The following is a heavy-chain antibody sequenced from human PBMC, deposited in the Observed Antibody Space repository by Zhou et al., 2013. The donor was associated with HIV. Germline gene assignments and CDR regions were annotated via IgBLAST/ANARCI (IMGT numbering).Heavy chain of an antibody. CDR3: ARTTLYDRTGSYYGFDY. Sequence: QVQLVQSGAEVKKPGASVSVSCKAFGYTFSNYYMHWVRQAPGQGLEWMGMINPISRGTVYAQKFQGLVTMTGDTSTTTVYMEMSSLRSEDTAMYYCARTTLYDRTGSYYGFDYWGQGTLVTVSS. CDR2: INPISRGT. D-gene: IGHD3-22*01. J-gene: IGHJ4*02. CDR1: GYTFSNYY. V-gene: IGHV1-46*01.